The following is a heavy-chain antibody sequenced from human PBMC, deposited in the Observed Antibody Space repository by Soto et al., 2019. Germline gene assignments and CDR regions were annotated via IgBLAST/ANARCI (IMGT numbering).Heavy chain of an antibody. CDR1: GFTFSDHD. CDR3: SRGGGGGLFDL. D-gene: IGHD2-21*01. J-gene: IGHJ4*02. CDR2: ISPRTTYK. Sequence: QVQLVESGGGLVKPGGSLRLSCASSGFTFSDHDMSWIRRSPGKGLEFLSYISPRTTYKNYADSVKGRFTISRDNAKNSLYLKLNSLRAEDTAIYYCSRGGGGGLFDLWGQGTFVTVSS. V-gene: IGHV3-11*06.